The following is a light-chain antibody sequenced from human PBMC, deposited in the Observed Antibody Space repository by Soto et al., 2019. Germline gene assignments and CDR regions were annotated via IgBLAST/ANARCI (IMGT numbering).Light chain of an antibody. V-gene: IGKV1-39*01. J-gene: IGKJ1*01. CDR2: AAS. Sequence: DVQMAQSPSSLSASVGDRVTITCRASQSISSYLNWYQQKPGKAPKLLIYAASSLQSGVPSRFSGSGSGTEFRLTISTMQPDDFATYYCQQYDSFSVTFGQGTKVE. CDR1: QSISSY. CDR3: QQYDSFSVT.